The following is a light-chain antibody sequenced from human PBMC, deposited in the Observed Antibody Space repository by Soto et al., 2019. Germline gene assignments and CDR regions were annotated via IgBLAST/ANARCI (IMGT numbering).Light chain of an antibody. CDR2: DNN. CDR1: SSNIGNNY. J-gene: IGLJ2*01. V-gene: IGLV1-51*01. CDR3: GTWDSSLSAGV. Sequence: QSVLTQPPSVSAAPGQKVTISCSGSSSNIGNNYVSWYQQLPGTAPKLLIYDNNKRPSGIPDRFSGSKSGTSATLGITGLETGDEADYYGGTWDSSLSAGVFVGGTKLTVL.